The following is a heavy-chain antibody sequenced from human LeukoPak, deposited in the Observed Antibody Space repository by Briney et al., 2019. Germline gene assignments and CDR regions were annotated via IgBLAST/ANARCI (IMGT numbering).Heavy chain of an antibody. D-gene: IGHD1-26*01. CDR2: THHSGGI. V-gene: IGHV4-4*02. Sequence: SETLSLTCAVSGGSITNDNWWGWVRQPPGKGLEWIGETHHSGGINYNSSLKSRLTISVDTSKNQFSLKLSSVTAADTAVYYCARAAGRDTTSGLDFDYWGQGILVTVSS. J-gene: IGHJ4*02. CDR3: ARAAGRDTTSGLDFDY. CDR1: GGSITNDNW.